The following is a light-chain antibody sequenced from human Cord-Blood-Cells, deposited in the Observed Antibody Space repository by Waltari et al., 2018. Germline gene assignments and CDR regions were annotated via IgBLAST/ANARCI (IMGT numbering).Light chain of an antibody. V-gene: IGKV3-20*01. CDR3: QQYGSSPPET. CDR1: QSVSSSY. Sequence: EIVLTQSPGTLSLSPGERATLSCRDSQSVSSSYLAWYQQKPGQAPRLLIYGASSRATGIPDRFSGSGSGTDFTLTISRLEPEDFAVYYCQQYGSSPPETFGQGTKVEIK. J-gene: IGKJ1*01. CDR2: GAS.